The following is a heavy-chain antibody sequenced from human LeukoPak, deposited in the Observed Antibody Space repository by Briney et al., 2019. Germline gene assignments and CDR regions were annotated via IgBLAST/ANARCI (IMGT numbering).Heavy chain of an antibody. CDR3: AGKSGYYYNGFDY. V-gene: IGHV4-34*08. J-gene: IGHJ4*02. Sequence: PGGSLRLSCAASGFTVSSNYMSWIRQPPGKGLEWVGEINHSGSTNYNPSLKSRVTISVDTSKNQFSLKLSSVTAADTAVYYCAGKSGYYYNGFDYWGQGTLVTVSS. D-gene: IGHD3-22*01. CDR1: GFTVSSNY. CDR2: INHSGST.